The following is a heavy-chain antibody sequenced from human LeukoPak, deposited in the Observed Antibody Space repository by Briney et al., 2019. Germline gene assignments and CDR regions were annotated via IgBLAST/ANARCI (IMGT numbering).Heavy chain of an antibody. Sequence: GASVKVSCKASGYTFTNYYMHWVRQAPGQGLEWMGITNPSGGSTIFAQKFQGRVTMTRDTSTSTDYMELNSLRSEDTAVYYCARDGGSFSADYWGQGALVSVSS. CDR2: TNPSGGST. V-gene: IGHV1-46*01. CDR3: ARDGGSFSADY. D-gene: IGHD1-26*01. J-gene: IGHJ4*02. CDR1: GYTFTNYY.